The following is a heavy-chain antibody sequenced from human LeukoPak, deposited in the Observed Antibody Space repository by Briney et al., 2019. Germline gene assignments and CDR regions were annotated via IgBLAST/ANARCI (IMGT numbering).Heavy chain of an antibody. CDR3: ATEHWGPNS. J-gene: IGHJ4*02. CDR1: GFTFSSYW. CDR2: IKQDGSEK. D-gene: IGHD3-16*01. Sequence: GGSLRLSCAASGFTFSSYWMSWVRQAPGKGLEWVANIKQDGSEKYYVDSVKGRFTISRDNAKNSLYLQMSSLRGEDTALYYCATEHWGPNSWGQGTLVTVSS. V-gene: IGHV3-7*01.